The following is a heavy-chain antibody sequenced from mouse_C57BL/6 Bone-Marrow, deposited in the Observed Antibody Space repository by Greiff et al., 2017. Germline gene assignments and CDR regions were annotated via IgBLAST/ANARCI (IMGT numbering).Heavy chain of an antibody. V-gene: IGHV7-1*01. CDR3: ARDAGDYDGYYYAMDY. CDR1: GFTFSDFY. J-gene: IGHJ4*01. Sequence: EVKLMESGGGLVQSGRSLRLSCATSGFTFSDFYLEWVRQAPGKGLAWIAASRNKANDYSTESSASVNGRFIVSRDTSQSILYIQMNALRAEDTAIYYGARDAGDYDGYYYAMDYWGQGTSVTVSS. D-gene: IGHD2-4*01. CDR2: SRNKANDYST.